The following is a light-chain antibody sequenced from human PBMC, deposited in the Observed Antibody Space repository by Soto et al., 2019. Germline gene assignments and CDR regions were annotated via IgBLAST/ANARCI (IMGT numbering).Light chain of an antibody. V-gene: IGLV4-60*02. Sequence: QLVLTQSSSASASLGSSDKLTCTLSSGHSSYIIAWHQQQPGKAPRYLMKLEGSGSYNKGSGVPDRFSCSSSGADRYLTISNLQFEDEADYYCETWDNNTWVFGGGTKLTVL. CDR3: ETWDNNTWV. CDR1: SGHSSYI. CDR2: LEGSGSY. J-gene: IGLJ3*02.